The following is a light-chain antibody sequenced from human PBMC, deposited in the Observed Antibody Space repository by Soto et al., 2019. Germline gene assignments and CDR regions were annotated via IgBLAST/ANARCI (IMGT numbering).Light chain of an antibody. Sequence: DIQMTQSPAPLSASVGGRVTITCRASQSVRSWLAWYQQKPGTAPKLLIFDASRLEIGVPSRFSGSGSGTEFTLTISSLQPDEFATYYCQQNNRYPWTFGQGTKVDIK. CDR3: QQNNRYPWT. CDR2: DAS. J-gene: IGKJ1*01. V-gene: IGKV1-5*01. CDR1: QSVRSW.